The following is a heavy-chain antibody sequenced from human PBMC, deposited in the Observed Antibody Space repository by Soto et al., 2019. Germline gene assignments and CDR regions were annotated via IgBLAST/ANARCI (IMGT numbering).Heavy chain of an antibody. V-gene: IGHV3-48*02. J-gene: IGHJ4*02. Sequence: GGSLRLSCAASGFIFSTYNMNWVRQAPGKGLEWVSYISSSSSIKYYADSVKGRFTISRDNAKNSLSLQMNSLRDEDTAVYYCARDFDYWGQGTLVTVSS. CDR2: ISSSSSIK. CDR3: ARDFDY. CDR1: GFIFSTYN.